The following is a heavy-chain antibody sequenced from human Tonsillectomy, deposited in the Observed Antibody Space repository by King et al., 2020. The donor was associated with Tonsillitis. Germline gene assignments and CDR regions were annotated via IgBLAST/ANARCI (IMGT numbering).Heavy chain of an antibody. D-gene: IGHD2-2*01. CDR3: AREEGRYCSTTTCYSGWFDP. Sequence: VQLQESGPGLVKPSQTLSLTCTVSGGSISSGSYYWTWNRQPAGKGLEWIGRMYADGSTNYKPSLKGRVNMSVDSSKNQFPLKLTPVTAADTALYYCAREEGRYCSTTTCYSGWFDPWGQGTLVTVSS. J-gene: IGHJ5*02. CDR1: GGSISSGSYY. V-gene: IGHV4-61*02. CDR2: MYADGST.